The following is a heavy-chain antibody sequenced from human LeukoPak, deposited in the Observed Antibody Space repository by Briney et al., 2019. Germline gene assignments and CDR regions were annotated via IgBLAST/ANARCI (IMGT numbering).Heavy chain of an antibody. CDR1: GFTFSTYA. CDR2: ISDGGDIT. V-gene: IGHV3-23*01. CDR3: AKDFSSGWSLDY. D-gene: IGHD6-19*01. J-gene: IGHJ4*02. Sequence: GRSLRLSCAASGFTFSTYAMSWVRQAPGKRLEWVSGISDGGDITLYADSVKGRFTISRDNSRNTLYLQMNSLRAEDTAVYYCAKDFSSGWSLDYWGQGTLVTVSS.